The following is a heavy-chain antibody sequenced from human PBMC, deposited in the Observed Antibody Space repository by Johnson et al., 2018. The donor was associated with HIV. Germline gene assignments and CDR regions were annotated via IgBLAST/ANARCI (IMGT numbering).Heavy chain of an antibody. J-gene: IGHJ3*02. CDR1: GFTFDDYG. Sequence: EVQLVESGGGVVRPGGSLRLSCAASGFTFDDYGMSWVRQAPGKGLEWVSGINWSGDSTGYADSVKGRFTISRDNAKSSLYLRMNSLRAEDTALYYCAKDRLAMGILDIWGQGTMVTVSS. D-gene: IGHD5-18*01. V-gene: IGHV3-20*04. CDR3: AKDRLAMGILDI. CDR2: INWSGDST.